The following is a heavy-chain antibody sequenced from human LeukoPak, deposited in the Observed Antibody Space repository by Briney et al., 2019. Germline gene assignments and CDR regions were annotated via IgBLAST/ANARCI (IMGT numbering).Heavy chain of an antibody. CDR2: IYYTGST. D-gene: IGHD4-17*01. CDR1: GGSISSSY. Sequence: SETLSLTFTVSGGSISSSYWSWIRQPPGKGLEWIGYIYYTGSTTYNPSLKSRVTRSVDTSKNQFSPKLRSVTAADTAVYYCARDYGDIPPDWYYDLWGRGTLVTVSS. CDR3: ARDYGDIPPDWYYDL. V-gene: IGHV4-59*01. J-gene: IGHJ2*01.